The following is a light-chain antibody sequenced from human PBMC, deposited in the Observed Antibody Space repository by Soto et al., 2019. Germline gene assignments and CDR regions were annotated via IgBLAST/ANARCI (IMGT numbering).Light chain of an antibody. V-gene: IGLV1-44*01. CDR3: AAWDDSLNAYV. Sequence: QSVLTQPPSASGTPGQRVTISCSGSSSNIGSNTVNWYQQLPGTAPKLLIYGNNQRPSGVPDRFSGSKSGTSASLAISGLHSEDEADYYCAAWDDSLNAYVFGTGTKLTV. CDR1: SSNIGSNT. CDR2: GNN. J-gene: IGLJ1*01.